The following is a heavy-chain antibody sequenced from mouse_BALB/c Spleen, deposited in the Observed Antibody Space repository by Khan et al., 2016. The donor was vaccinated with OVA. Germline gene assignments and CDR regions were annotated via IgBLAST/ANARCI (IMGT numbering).Heavy chain of an antibody. CDR1: GFSLTGYG. CDR2: IWGDGRT. V-gene: IGHV2-6-7*01. J-gene: IGHJ4*01. CDR3: AKEIYYDYAYYCAMDY. Sequence: QVQLQQSGPGLVAPSQSLSITCTVSGFSLTGYGVNWVRQPPGKGLEWLGMIWGDGRTDYNSAIKSRLCISKENSKRQVFLKMNSLQTDDTARYYCAKEIYYDYAYYCAMDYGGQGTSVTVSS. D-gene: IGHD2-4*01.